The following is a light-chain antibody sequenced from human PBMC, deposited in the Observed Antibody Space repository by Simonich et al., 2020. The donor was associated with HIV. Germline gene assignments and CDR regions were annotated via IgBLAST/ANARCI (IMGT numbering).Light chain of an antibody. J-gene: IGKJ1*01. V-gene: IGKV4-1*01. CDR3: QQYYNTLWT. CDR2: WAS. Sequence: DIVMTQSPDSLAVSLGERATINCKSSQSILYNSNNKNYLAWYQQKPGQPPKLLIHWASSRESGVPDRFSGSGSGTDFTLTISSLQAEDVAVYYCQQYYNTLWTFGQGTKVEIK. CDR1: QSILYNSNNKNY.